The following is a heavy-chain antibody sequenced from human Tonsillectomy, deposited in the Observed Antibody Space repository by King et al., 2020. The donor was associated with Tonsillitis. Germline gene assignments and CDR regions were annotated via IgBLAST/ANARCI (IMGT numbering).Heavy chain of an antibody. Sequence: VQLQESGPGLVKPSETLSLTCTVSGGSISSYLWRWIRQPPGKGLEWIGYIYNSGSTNYNPSLKSRVTISVDTSKNQFSLRLRSVTAADTAVYYCARDSYYDSSAFDYWGQGTLVTVSS. V-gene: IGHV4-59*01. D-gene: IGHD3-22*01. J-gene: IGHJ4*02. CDR2: IYNSGST. CDR1: GGSISSYL. CDR3: ARDSYYDSSAFDY.